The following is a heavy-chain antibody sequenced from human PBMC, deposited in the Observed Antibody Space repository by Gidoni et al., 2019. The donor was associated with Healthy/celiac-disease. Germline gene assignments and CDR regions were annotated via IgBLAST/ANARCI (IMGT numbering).Heavy chain of an antibody. D-gene: IGHD3-3*01. V-gene: IGHV3-23*01. Sequence: EVQLLESGGGLVQPGGSLRLSCAASGFTFSSYAMSWVRQVPGKGLEWVSAISGSGGSTYYADSVKGRFTISRDNSKNTLYLQMNSLRAEDTAVYYCAKKEDGIFGVVISLFDYWGQGTLVTVSS. CDR3: AKKEDGIFGVVISLFDY. CDR2: ISGSGGST. J-gene: IGHJ4*02. CDR1: GFTFSSYA.